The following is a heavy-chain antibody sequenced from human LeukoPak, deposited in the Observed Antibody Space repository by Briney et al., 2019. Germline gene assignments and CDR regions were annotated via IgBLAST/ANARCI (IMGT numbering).Heavy chain of an antibody. CDR2: ISYDGSNK. Sequence: GGSLRLSCAASGFTFSSYGMHWVRQAPGKGLERVAVISYDGSNKYYADSVKGRFTISRDNSKNTLYLQMNSLRAEDTAVYYCAKGAALAAIIDYWGQGTLVTVSS. J-gene: IGHJ4*02. CDR1: GFTFSSYG. CDR3: AKGAALAAIIDY. D-gene: IGHD2-2*02. V-gene: IGHV3-30*18.